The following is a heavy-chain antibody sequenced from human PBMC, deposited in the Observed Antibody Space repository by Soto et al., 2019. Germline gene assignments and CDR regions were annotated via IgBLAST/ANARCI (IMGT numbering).Heavy chain of an antibody. Sequence: KASETLSLTCTVSGGSINNSNYSWGWIRQPPGKGLEWIGSIYYSGSTYYNPSLKSRVTISVDTSKNQFSLKLSSVTAADTAVYYCARDAVYLADILTGYQHWGQGTLVTLSS. CDR2: IYYSGST. J-gene: IGHJ1*01. D-gene: IGHD3-9*01. CDR1: GGSINNSNYS. CDR3: ARDAVYLADILTGYQH. V-gene: IGHV4-39*02.